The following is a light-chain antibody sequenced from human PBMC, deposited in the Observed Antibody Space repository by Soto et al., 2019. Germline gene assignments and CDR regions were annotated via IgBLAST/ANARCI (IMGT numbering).Light chain of an antibody. Sequence: QSALTQPASVSGSRGQSITISCTGTSSDVGSYNLVSWYQQHPGKAPKLMIYEGSKRPSGVSNRFSGSKSGNTASLTISGLQAEDEADYYCCSYAGSSTLFGGGTQLTVL. CDR1: SSDVGSYNL. V-gene: IGLV2-23*01. CDR3: CSYAGSSTL. CDR2: EGS. J-gene: IGLJ2*01.